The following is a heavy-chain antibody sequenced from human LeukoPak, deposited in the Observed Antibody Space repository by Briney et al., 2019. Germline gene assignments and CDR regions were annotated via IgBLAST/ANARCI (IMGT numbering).Heavy chain of an antibody. CDR2: IYRGNT. J-gene: IGHJ2*01. V-gene: IGHV4-34*01. D-gene: IGHD3-10*01. Sequence: PSETLSLTCAVYGGSFSDYFWTWVRQSPGKGLEWIAEIYRGNTNYNPSLKSRATTSVDTSKNQFSLRLSSVTAADTAVYYCARDGPPWFGAHTARHWYFDLWGRGTLVTVSS. CDR1: GGSFSDYF. CDR3: ARDGPPWFGAHTARHWYFDL.